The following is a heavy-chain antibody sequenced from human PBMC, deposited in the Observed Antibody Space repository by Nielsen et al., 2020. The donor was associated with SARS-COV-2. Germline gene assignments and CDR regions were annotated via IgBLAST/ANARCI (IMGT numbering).Heavy chain of an antibody. Sequence: GGSLRLSCGASGFSFSRHTMNWVRQAPGKGLEWVAHISSMSGRIYYADSVKGRFTISRDNANNLVFLRLDSLRAEDTAVYYCARDDSSGYSVYWGQGTLVTVSS. V-gene: IGHV3-21*01. CDR1: GFSFSRHT. D-gene: IGHD3-22*01. CDR3: ARDDSSGYSVY. J-gene: IGHJ4*02. CDR2: ISSMSGRI.